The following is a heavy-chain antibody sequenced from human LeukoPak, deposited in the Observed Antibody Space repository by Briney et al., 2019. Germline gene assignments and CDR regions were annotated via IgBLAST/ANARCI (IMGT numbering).Heavy chain of an antibody. CDR2: INPNSGGT. J-gene: IGHJ3*02. V-gene: IGHV1-2*02. Sequence: ASVKVSCKASGYTFTGYYMHWVRQAPGQGLEWMGWINPNSGGTNYAQKFQGRVTMTRDTSISTAYMELSRLRSDDTAMYYCARGISRAGPIRYFDHSPGRNDAFDIWGQGTMVTVSS. D-gene: IGHD3-9*01. CDR3: ARGISRAGPIRYFDHSPGRNDAFDI. CDR1: GYTFTGYY.